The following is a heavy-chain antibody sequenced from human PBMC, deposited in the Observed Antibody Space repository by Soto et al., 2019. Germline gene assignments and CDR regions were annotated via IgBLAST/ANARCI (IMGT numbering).Heavy chain of an antibody. Sequence: VKVSCKASGYTFTSYGISWVRQAPGQGLEWMGWISAYNGNTNYAQKLQGRVTMTTDTSTSTAYMELRSLRSDDTAVYYCARDRTNDYSNFPFFGGAPDQPDRKYGMDVWGQGTTVTVSS. D-gene: IGHD4-4*01. CDR2: ISAYNGNT. V-gene: IGHV1-18*01. CDR3: ARDRTNDYSNFPFFGGAPDQPDRKYGMDV. CDR1: GYTFTSYG. J-gene: IGHJ6*02.